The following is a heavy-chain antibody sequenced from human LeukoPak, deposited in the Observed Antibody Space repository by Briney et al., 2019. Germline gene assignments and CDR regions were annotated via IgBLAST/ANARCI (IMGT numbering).Heavy chain of an antibody. CDR3: ARQWDYYDSSGYYDY. D-gene: IGHD3-22*01. CDR1: GGTFSSYA. J-gene: IGHJ4*02. Sequence: ASVTVSCKASGGTFSSYAISWVRQAPGQGLEWMGGIIPIFGTANYAQKFQGRVTITADESTSTAYMELSSLRSEDTAVYYCARQWDYYDSSGYYDYWGQGTLVTVSS. CDR2: IIPIFGTA. V-gene: IGHV1-69*13.